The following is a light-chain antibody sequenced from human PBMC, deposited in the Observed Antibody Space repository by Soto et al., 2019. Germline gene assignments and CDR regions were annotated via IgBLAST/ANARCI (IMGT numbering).Light chain of an antibody. CDR1: QNIRSY. V-gene: IGKV1-39*01. J-gene: IGKJ5*01. CDR3: QLSHTTLT. Sequence: DIQMTQSPSSLSASVGDRVTITCRASQNIRSYLHWYQQKPGEAPKLLIYDASSLQSGVPSRFSGSGSGTDFTLTISSLQPEDSATYYCQLSHTTLTFGQGTRLEIK. CDR2: DAS.